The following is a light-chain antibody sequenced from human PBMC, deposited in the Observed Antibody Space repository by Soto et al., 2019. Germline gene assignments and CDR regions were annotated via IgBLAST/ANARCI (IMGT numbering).Light chain of an antibody. CDR3: QQYNSYSWT. V-gene: IGKV1-13*02. CDR2: DAS. Sequence: AIQLTQSPSSLSASVGDRVTITCRASQGISSYLAWYQQKPGKAPKLLIYDASTLESGVPSRFSGSRSGTEFTLTISSLQPDDFATYYCQQYNSYSWTFGQGTKVDI. J-gene: IGKJ1*01. CDR1: QGISSY.